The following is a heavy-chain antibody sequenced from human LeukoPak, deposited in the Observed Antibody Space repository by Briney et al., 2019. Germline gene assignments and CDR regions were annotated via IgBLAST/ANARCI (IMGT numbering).Heavy chain of an antibody. V-gene: IGHV4-59*08. D-gene: IGHD3-22*01. CDR2: IYYSGST. J-gene: IGHJ4*02. CDR1: GRSISSYY. Sequence: SETLSLTCTVSGRSISSYYWSWIRQPPGKGLEWIGYIYYSGSTNYNPSLKSRVTISVDTSKNQFSLKLSSVTAADTAVYYCARLGSSGYSGIDYWGQGTLVTVSS. CDR3: ARLGSSGYSGIDY.